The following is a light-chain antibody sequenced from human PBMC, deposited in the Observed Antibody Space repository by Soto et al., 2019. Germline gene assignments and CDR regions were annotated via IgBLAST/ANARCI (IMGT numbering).Light chain of an antibody. CDR2: GAS. V-gene: IGKV3-20*01. CDR3: QQYGSLPQT. CDR1: QSVRSSY. J-gene: IGKJ3*01. Sequence: EIVLTQSPGTLSLSPGERTTLFCRASQSVRSSYLAWYQQKPGQAPRLLIYGASTRATGIPDRFSGSGSGTDFTLTISRLEPEDFAVYYCQQYGSLPQTFGPGTKVHIK.